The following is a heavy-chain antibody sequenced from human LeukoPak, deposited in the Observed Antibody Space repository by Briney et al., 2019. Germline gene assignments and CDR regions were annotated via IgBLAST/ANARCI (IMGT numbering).Heavy chain of an antibody. CDR3: ARAFPKKSYYYDSTAYDAFDI. V-gene: IGHV1-69*04. J-gene: IGHJ3*02. CDR2: IIPILGIA. CDR1: GYTFTSYA. D-gene: IGHD3-22*01. Sequence: ASVKVSCKASGYTFTSYAMNWVRQAPGQGLEWMGRIIPILGIANYAQKFQGRVTITADKSTSTAYMELSSLRSEDTAVYYCARAFPKKSYYYDSTAYDAFDIWGQGTMVTVSS.